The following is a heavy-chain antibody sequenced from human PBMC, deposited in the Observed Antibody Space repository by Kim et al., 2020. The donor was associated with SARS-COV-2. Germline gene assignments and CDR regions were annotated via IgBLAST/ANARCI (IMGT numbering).Heavy chain of an antibody. Sequence: GGSLRLSCVGSGFIFNDYDINWMRQAPGKGLEWISYISNSGHRILYGDSVKGRFTISRDYAKNSVFLQMNSLIAEDTAIYYCARQLGWTTPDYWGQGTLVTVSS. CDR3: ARQLGWTTPDY. CDR1: GFIFNDYD. CDR2: ISNSGHRI. V-gene: IGHV3-11*04. J-gene: IGHJ4*02. D-gene: IGHD1-1*01.